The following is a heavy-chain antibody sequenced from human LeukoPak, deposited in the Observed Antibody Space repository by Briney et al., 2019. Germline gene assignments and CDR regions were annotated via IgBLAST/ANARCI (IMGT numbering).Heavy chain of an antibody. CDR2: IYYSGST. CDR3: ARDHLYYDFWSGYYTQVDYYYYMDV. CDR1: GGSISSYY. V-gene: IGHV4-59*12. J-gene: IGHJ6*03. Sequence: SETLSLTCTVSGGSISSYYWSWIRQPPGKGLEWIGYIYYSGSTNYNPSLKSRVTISVDTSKNQFSLKLSSVTAADTAVYYCARDHLYYDFWSGYYTQVDYYYYMDVWGKGTTVTVSS. D-gene: IGHD3-3*01.